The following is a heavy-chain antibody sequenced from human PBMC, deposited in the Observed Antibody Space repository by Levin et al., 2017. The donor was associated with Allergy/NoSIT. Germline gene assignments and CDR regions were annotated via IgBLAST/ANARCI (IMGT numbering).Heavy chain of an antibody. D-gene: IGHD2-2*01. J-gene: IGHJ4*02. CDR3: ARGGCDRTRCLDH. CDR2: ILNDGTT. CDR1: AFTFRNYY. V-gene: IGHV3-74*01. Sequence: GGSLRLSCTASAFTFRNYYMHWVRQAPGMGLVWVSNILNDGTTNYADSVKGRFTISRDNAKNTLYLQMNSLVEEDTAVYCCARGGCDRTRCLDHRGQGILVTVSS.